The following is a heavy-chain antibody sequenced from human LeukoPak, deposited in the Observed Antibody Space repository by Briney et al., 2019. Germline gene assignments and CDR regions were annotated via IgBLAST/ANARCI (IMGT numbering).Heavy chain of an antibody. D-gene: IGHD3-16*01. V-gene: IGHV3-23*01. CDR1: GFTFSSYA. J-gene: IGHJ4*02. CDR3: ASSLLTRGRGPSDY. CDR2: ISGSGGSA. Sequence: GGSLRLSCAASGFTFSSYAMSWVRQTPGKGLEWVSAISGSGGSAYYADSVKGRFTISRDNSKNTLFLQMNSLRAEDTAFYYCASSLLTRGRGPSDYWGQGTLVTVSS.